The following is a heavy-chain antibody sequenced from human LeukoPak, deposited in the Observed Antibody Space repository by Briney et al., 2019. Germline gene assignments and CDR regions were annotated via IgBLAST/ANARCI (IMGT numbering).Heavy chain of an antibody. CDR3: AARPTSAAVAPSDF. CDR1: GFTFSSFY. J-gene: IGHJ4*02. V-gene: IGHV3-7*03. Sequence: GGSLRLSCVVSGFTFSSFYMNWVRQAPGKGLEWVANINQDGSEKYYVDSVEGRFTISRDNAKNSLYLHMNSLRAEDTATYYCAARPTSAAVAPSDFWGQGTLVTVSS. CDR2: INQDGSEK. D-gene: IGHD6-19*01.